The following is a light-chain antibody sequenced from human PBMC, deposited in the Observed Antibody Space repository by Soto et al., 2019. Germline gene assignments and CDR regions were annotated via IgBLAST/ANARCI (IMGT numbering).Light chain of an antibody. V-gene: IGLV2-14*01. CDR3: CSYPTTSTPFV. Sequence: QSVLTQPASVSGSPGQSITISCTGTSSDIGGYKYVSWYQQHPGKAPKLMISEVSNRPSGVSNRFSGSKSGNTASLTISGLQTEDEADYYCCSYPTTSTPFVFGTGTKLTVL. CDR1: SSDIGGYKY. CDR2: EVS. J-gene: IGLJ1*01.